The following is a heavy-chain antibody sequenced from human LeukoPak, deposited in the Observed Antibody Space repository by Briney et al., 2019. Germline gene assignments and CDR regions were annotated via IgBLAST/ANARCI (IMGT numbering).Heavy chain of an antibody. CDR3: AREAYSSSPGAFDI. Sequence: SETLSLTCAVYGGSFSGYYWSWIRQPPGKGLEWIGEISHSGSTNYNPSLKSRVTISVDTSKNQFSLKLSSVTAADTAVYYCAREAYSSSPGAFDIWGQGTMVTVSS. J-gene: IGHJ3*02. V-gene: IGHV4-34*01. D-gene: IGHD6-6*01. CDR1: GGSFSGYY. CDR2: ISHSGST.